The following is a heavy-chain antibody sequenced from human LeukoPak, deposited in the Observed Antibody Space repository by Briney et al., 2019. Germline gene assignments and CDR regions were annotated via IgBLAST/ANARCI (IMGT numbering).Heavy chain of an antibody. D-gene: IGHD2-15*01. CDR1: GGSISSGGYY. Sequence: SQTLSLTCTVSGGSISSGGYYWSWIRQHPGKGLEWIGYIYYSGSTYYNPSLKSRVTISVDTSKNQFSLKLSSVTAADTAVYYRARAPFKVAYAKEKVGFDPWGQGTLVTVSS. V-gene: IGHV4-31*03. CDR3: ARAPFKVAYAKEKVGFDP. CDR2: IYYSGST. J-gene: IGHJ5*02.